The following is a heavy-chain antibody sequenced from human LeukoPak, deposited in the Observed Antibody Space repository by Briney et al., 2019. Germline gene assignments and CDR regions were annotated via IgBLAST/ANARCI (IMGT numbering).Heavy chain of an antibody. CDR3: ARGVTSWPQGPYHFDY. CDR2: IESNGNEK. Sequence: GRSLRLSCAVSGFTFNDYAMNWVRQAPGKGLEWVGSIESNGNEKYSSDSLKGRFTISRDNSKNTLYLQMNTVRPEDTALFYCARGVTSWPQGPYHFDYWGQGILITVSS. CDR1: GFTFNDYA. D-gene: IGHD2-2*01. V-gene: IGHV3-30*02. J-gene: IGHJ4*02.